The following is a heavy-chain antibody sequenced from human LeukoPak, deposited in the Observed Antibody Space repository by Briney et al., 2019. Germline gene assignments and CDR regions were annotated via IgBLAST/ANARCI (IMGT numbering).Heavy chain of an antibody. V-gene: IGHV4-34*01. CDR2: IHHSGST. CDR1: GFTFSSYA. CDR3: ASPPTL. J-gene: IGHJ4*02. Sequence: GSLRLSCAASGFTFSSYAMSWIRQPPGKGLEWIGEIHHSGSTNYNPSLKSRVAISVDTSKNQFSLKLSSVTAADTAVYYCASPPTLWGQGTLVTVSS.